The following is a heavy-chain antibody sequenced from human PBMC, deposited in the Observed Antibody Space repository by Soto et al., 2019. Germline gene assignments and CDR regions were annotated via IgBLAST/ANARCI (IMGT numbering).Heavy chain of an antibody. Sequence: EVQLVESGGGLVQPGGSLRLSCAASGFTFSSYEMNWVRQAPGKGLEWVSYISSSGSTIFYADSVKGRFTISRDNAKNSLYLQMNSLRAEDTAVYYCARDQDTAMVTDDAFDIWGQGTMVTVSS. CDR1: GFTFSSYE. D-gene: IGHD5-18*01. J-gene: IGHJ3*02. V-gene: IGHV3-48*03. CDR3: ARDQDTAMVTDDAFDI. CDR2: ISSSGSTI.